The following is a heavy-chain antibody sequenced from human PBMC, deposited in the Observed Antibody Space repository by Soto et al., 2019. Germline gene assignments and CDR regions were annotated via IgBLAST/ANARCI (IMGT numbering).Heavy chain of an antibody. CDR3: ARTVATGYYYYYGMDV. CDR2: IWYDGSNK. V-gene: IGHV3-33*01. D-gene: IGHD5-12*01. Sequence: QPSETLRLSCAASGFTFSSYGMHWVRQAPGKGLEWVAVIWYDGSNKYYADSVKGRFTISRDNSKNTLYLQMNSPRAEDTAVYYCARTVATGYYYYYGMDVWGQGTTVTVSS. CDR1: GFTFSSYG. J-gene: IGHJ6*02.